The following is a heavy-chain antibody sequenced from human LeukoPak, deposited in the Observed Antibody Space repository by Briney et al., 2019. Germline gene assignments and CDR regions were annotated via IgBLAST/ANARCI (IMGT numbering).Heavy chain of an antibody. V-gene: IGHV3-30*02. Sequence: GGSLRLSCAASGFSFSSYGMHWVRQAPGKGLEWVAFIRHDGSNKYYVDSVKGRFSISRDSSKNTLYLQMNSLRAEDTAMYYCAKGGSSTWTTVTNHYFDHWGQRTLVTVSS. CDR3: AKGGSSTWTTVTNHYFDH. D-gene: IGHD4-17*01. CDR2: IRHDGSNK. CDR1: GFSFSSYG. J-gene: IGHJ4*02.